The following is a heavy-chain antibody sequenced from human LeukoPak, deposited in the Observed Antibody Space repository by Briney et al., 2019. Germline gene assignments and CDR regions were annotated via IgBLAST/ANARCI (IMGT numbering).Heavy chain of an antibody. V-gene: IGHV1-18*04. J-gene: IGHJ1*01. CDR1: GYTFTSYG. D-gene: IGHD3-10*01. CDR3: ASHYDSGSYLEYFQH. Sequence: ASVKVSCKASGYTFTSYGISWVRQAPGQGLEWMGWISVYNGNTNYAQKVQGRVTMTTDPSTSTAYMELRRLRSDDTAVYYCASHYDSGSYLEYFQHWGQGTLVTVSS. CDR2: ISVYNGNT.